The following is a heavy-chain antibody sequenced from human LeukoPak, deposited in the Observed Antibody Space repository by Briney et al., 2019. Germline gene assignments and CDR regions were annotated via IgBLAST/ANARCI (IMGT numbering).Heavy chain of an antibody. CDR1: GFTFSGSA. J-gene: IGHJ3*02. CDR3: ARGRWLQLEGAFDI. CDR2: IRTKGNSYAT. Sequence: GGSLRLSCTASGFTFSGSAMHWVRQASGKGLEWVGRIRTKGNSYATAYAASMKGRFTISRDDSKNTAYLQMTSLKTEDTAVYYCARGRWLQLEGAFDIWGQGTMVTVSS. D-gene: IGHD5-24*01. V-gene: IGHV3-73*01.